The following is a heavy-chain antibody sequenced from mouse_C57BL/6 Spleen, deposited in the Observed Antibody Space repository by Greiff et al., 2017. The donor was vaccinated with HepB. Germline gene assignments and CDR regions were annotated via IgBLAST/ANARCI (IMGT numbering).Heavy chain of an antibody. V-gene: IGHV1-85*01. J-gene: IGHJ3*01. Sequence: QVQLKQSGPELVKPGASVKLSCKASGYTFTSYDINWVKQRPGQGLEWIGWIYPRDGSTNYNEKFKGKATLTVDTSSSTAYMELHSLTSEDSAVYFCARGVYSNYSAWFAYWGQGTLVTVSA. D-gene: IGHD2-5*01. CDR2: IYPRDGST. CDR3: ARGVYSNYSAWFAY. CDR1: GYTFTSYD.